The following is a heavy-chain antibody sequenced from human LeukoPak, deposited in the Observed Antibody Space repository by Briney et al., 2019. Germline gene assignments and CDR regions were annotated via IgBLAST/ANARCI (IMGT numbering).Heavy chain of an antibody. D-gene: IGHD6-19*01. CDR2: ITTKASNYAT. J-gene: IGHJ4*02. CDR3: TTYRSGHY. Sequence: PGGSLRLSCAASGFTFSGSDMHWVRQASGKGLEWVGRITTKASNYATAYAASGKGRLTTARDDSENTAYMQMNSLKTEDTAVYYCTTYRSGHYWGQGTLGTVSS. CDR1: GFTFSGSD. V-gene: IGHV3-73*01.